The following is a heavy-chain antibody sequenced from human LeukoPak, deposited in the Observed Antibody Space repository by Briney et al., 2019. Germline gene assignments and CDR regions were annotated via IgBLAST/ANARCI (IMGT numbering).Heavy chain of an antibody. CDR3: ARRGGYGSGSYHNNYYYYMDV. V-gene: IGHV1-18*01. D-gene: IGHD3-10*01. CDR2: ISAYNGNT. J-gene: IGHJ6*03. Sequence: ASVKVSCKASGYTFTSYGISWVRQAPGQGLEWMGWISAYNGNTNYAQKLQGRVTMTTDTSTSTAYMELRSLRSDDTAVYYCARRGGYGSGSYHNNYYYYMDVWGKGTTVTVSS. CDR1: GYTFTSYG.